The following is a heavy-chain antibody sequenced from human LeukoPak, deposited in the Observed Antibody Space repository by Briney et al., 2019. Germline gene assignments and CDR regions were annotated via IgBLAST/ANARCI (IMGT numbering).Heavy chain of an antibody. CDR1: GGTFSSYA. CDR3: ARKVPNDSSGYYYRGQFDP. CDR2: IIPIFGTA. D-gene: IGHD3-22*01. Sequence: GSSVKVSCKASGGTFSSYAISWVRQAPGQGLEWMGGIIPIFGTANYAQKFQGRVTITADKSTSTASMELSSLRSEDTAVYYCARKVPNDSSGYYYRGQFDPWGQGTLVTVSS. J-gene: IGHJ5*02. V-gene: IGHV1-69*06.